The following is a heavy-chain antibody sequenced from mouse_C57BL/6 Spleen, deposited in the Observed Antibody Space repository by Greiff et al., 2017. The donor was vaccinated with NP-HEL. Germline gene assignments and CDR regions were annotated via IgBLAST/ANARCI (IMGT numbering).Heavy chain of an antibody. CDR1: GFTFSDYY. D-gene: IGHD2-3*01. Sequence: EVKLVESEGGLVQPGSSMKLSCTASGFTFSDYYMAWVRQVPEKGLEWVANINYDGSSTYYLDSLKSRFIISRDNAKNILYLQMSSLKSEDTATDYCARERLYYWYFDVWGTGTTVTVSS. J-gene: IGHJ1*03. CDR2: INYDGSST. CDR3: ARERLYYWYFDV. V-gene: IGHV5-16*01.